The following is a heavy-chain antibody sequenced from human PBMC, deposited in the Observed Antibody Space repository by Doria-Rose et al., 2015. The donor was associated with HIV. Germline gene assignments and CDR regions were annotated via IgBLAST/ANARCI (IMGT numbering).Heavy chain of an antibody. CDR1: GVSLSSPGMG. V-gene: IGHV2-26*01. CDR2: ILSDDER. J-gene: IGHJ4*02. Sequence: ESGPVLVKPTETLTLTCTVSGVSLSSPGMGVSWIRQPPGKALEWLANILSDDERSYKTSLKSSLTISRGSSKGQVVLTMTDMDPVDTATYYCARIKSSSWYHKYYFDFWGQGTLVIVSA. D-gene: IGHD6-13*01. CDR3: ARIKSSSWYHKYYFDF.